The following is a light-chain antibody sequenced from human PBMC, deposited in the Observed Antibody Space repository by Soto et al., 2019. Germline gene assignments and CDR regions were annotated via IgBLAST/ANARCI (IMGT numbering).Light chain of an antibody. CDR1: QSVSSSY. Sequence: EIVLTQSPGTLSFSPGERATLSCKASQSVSSSYLAWYQQKPGQAPRLLIYNAFNRATGIPDRFSGSGSGTDFTLTISRLEPEDFAVYYCQQYGSSGTFGQGTKVDIK. J-gene: IGKJ1*01. CDR3: QQYGSSGT. V-gene: IGKV3-20*01. CDR2: NAF.